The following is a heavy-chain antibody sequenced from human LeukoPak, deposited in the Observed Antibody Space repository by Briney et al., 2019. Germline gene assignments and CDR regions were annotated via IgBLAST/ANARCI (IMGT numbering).Heavy chain of an antibody. CDR1: GFTFSSYG. CDR2: IKSKTDGGTT. Sequence: PGRSLRLSCAASGFTFSSYGMHWVRQAPGKGLEWVGRIKSKTDGGTTDYAAPVKGRFTISRDDSKNTLYLQMNSLKTEDTAVYYCTTDSSGYYYYYYGMDVWGQGTTVTVSS. J-gene: IGHJ6*02. D-gene: IGHD3-22*01. CDR3: TTDSSGYYYYYYGMDV. V-gene: IGHV3-15*01.